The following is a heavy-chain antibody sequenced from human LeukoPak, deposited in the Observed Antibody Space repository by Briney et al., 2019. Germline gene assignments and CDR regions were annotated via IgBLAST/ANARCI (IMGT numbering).Heavy chain of an antibody. J-gene: IGHJ4*02. CDR1: GYRFTSYW. CDR3: ARGEMRYCTGGSCYDY. CDR2: IYPGDSDT. Sequence: GESLKISCKGSGYRFTSYWIGWVRQMPGKGLEWMGIIYPGDSDTTYSPSFQGQVTISADKSISTAYLQWSSLKASDTAMYYCARGEMRYCTGGSCYDYWGQGTLVTVSS. V-gene: IGHV5-51*01. D-gene: IGHD2-15*01.